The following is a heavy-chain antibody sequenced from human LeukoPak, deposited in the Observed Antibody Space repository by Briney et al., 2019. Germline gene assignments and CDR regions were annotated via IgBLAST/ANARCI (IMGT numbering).Heavy chain of an antibody. Sequence: SGGSLRLSCTASGFTFSSYSLNWVRQAPGKGLEWVSSVSTGSNYIYYADSVKGRFTISRDNDKNSLYLQMNSLRVEDTAVYYCARAGSDRNSGYDYWGQGTLVTVSS. CDR2: VSTGSNYI. CDR1: GFTFSSYS. J-gene: IGHJ4*02. CDR3: ARAGSDRNSGYDY. V-gene: IGHV3-21*01. D-gene: IGHD5-12*01.